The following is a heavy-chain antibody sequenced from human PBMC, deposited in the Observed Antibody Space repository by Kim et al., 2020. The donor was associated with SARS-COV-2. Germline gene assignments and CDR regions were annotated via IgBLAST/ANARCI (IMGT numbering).Heavy chain of an antibody. Sequence: GGSLRLSCAASGFTFSSYAMSWVRQAPGKGLEWVSAISGSGGSTYYADSVKGRFTISRDNSKNTLYLQMNSLRAEDTAVYYCAKDLTYCSSTSCPPGYYYYGMDVWGQGTTVTVSS. V-gene: IGHV3-23*01. CDR2: ISGSGGST. J-gene: IGHJ6*02. CDR3: AKDLTYCSSTSCPPGYYYYGMDV. CDR1: GFTFSSYA. D-gene: IGHD2-2*01.